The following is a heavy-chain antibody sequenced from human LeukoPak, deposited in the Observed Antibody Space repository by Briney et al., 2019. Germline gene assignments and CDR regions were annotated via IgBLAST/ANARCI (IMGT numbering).Heavy chain of an antibody. CDR3: ARAEIWGITGTPRWDY. CDR2: IIPIFGTA. CDR1: GGTFSSYG. D-gene: IGHD1-20*01. J-gene: IGHJ4*02. V-gene: IGHV1-69*13. Sequence: ASVKVSCKASGGTFSSYGISWVRQAPGQGLEWMGGIIPIFGTANYAQKFQGRVTITADESTSTAYMELSSLRSEDTAVYYCARAEIWGITGTPRWDYWGQGTLVTVSS.